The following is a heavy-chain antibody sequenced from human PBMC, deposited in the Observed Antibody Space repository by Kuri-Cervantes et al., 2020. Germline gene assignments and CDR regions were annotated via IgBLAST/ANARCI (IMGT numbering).Heavy chain of an antibody. CDR1: GGSISSDNW. Sequence: GSLRLSCTVSGGSISSDNWWNWVRQPPGKGLEWIGEISQSGSANYNPSLKSRVTISVDKSKNQFSLKLSSVTAADTAVYYCARDGPMDYWGQGTLVTVSS. CDR2: ISQSGSA. V-gene: IGHV4-4*02. CDR3: ARDGPMDY. J-gene: IGHJ4*02.